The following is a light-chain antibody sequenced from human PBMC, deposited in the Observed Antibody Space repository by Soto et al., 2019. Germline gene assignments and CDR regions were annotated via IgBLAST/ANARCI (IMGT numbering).Light chain of an antibody. CDR2: GAS. CDR1: QSVPST. V-gene: IGKV3-15*01. Sequence: EIVMTQSPGTLSLSPGERATLSCRASQSVPSTYLAWYQQKPGQAPRLLIYGASTRATGIPARFSGSGSGTEFTLTISSLQSEDFAVYYCQQYNNWPRTVGQGTKGDIK. J-gene: IGKJ1*01. CDR3: QQYNNWPRT.